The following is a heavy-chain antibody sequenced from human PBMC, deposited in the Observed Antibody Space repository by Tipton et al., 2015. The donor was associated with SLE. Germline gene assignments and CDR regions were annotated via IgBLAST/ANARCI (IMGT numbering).Heavy chain of an antibody. CDR3: ARAATSLAAFDI. CDR2: INHSGST. V-gene: IGHV4-34*01. D-gene: IGHD1-26*01. CDR1: GGSFSGYY. Sequence: TLSLTCAVYGGSFSGYYWSWIRQPPGKGLEWIGEINHSGSTNYNPSLKSRVTISVDTSKNQFSLKLSSVTAADTAVYYCARAATSLAAFDIWGQGTMVTASS. J-gene: IGHJ3*02.